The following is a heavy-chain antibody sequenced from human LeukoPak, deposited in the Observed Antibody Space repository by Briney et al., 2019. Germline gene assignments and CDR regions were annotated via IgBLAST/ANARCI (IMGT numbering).Heavy chain of an antibody. D-gene: IGHD2-2*01. Sequence: GGSLRLSCAASGFTFSSYAMSWVRQAPGKGLEWVSAISGSGGNTYYADSVKGRSSISRDNSKNTLYLQMNSLRAADTAVYYCVREPGSYHWFDPWGQGTLVTVSS. J-gene: IGHJ5*02. V-gene: IGHV3-23*01. CDR1: GFTFSSYA. CDR2: ISGSGGNT. CDR3: VREPGSYHWFDP.